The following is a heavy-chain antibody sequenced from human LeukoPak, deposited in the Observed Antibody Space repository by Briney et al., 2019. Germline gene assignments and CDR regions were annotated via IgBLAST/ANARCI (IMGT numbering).Heavy chain of an antibody. J-gene: IGHJ4*02. CDR1: KFTFNSYG. Sequence: PGRSLRLSCTTSKFTFNSYGIFWVRQAPGKGLEWVSAISGSGGSTYYADSVKGRFTISRDNSKNTLYLQMNSLRAEDTAVYYCAKDQGIAVAGLFDYWGQGTLVTVSS. CDR2: ISGSGGST. CDR3: AKDQGIAVAGLFDY. V-gene: IGHV3-23*01. D-gene: IGHD6-19*01.